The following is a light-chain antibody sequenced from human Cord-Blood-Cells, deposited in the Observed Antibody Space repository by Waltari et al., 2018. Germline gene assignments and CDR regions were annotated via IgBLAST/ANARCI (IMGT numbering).Light chain of an antibody. CDR2: GNS. J-gene: IGLJ2*01. CDR1: SSNIGAGYA. V-gene: IGLV1-40*01. CDR3: QSYDSSLSGPVV. Sequence: QSVLTQPPSVSGAPGPRVTISCTGSSSNIGAGYAVPWYQQLPGTAPKPLIYGNSNRPSGVPDRFSGSKSGTSASLAITGLQAEDEADYYCQSYDSSLSGPVVFGGGTKLTVL.